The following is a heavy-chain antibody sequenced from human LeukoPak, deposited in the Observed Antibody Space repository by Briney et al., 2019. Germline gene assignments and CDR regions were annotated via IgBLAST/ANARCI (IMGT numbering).Heavy chain of an antibody. CDR2: ISGSGGST. V-gene: IGHV3-23*01. D-gene: IGHD3-3*01. Sequence: PGGSLRLSCAASGFTFSSYAMSWVRQAPGKGLEWVSAISGSGGSTYYADSVKGRFTISRDNSKNTLYLQMNSLRAEDTAVYYCARGFGVLITPGYWGQGTLVTVSS. J-gene: IGHJ4*02. CDR3: ARGFGVLITPGY. CDR1: GFTFSSYA.